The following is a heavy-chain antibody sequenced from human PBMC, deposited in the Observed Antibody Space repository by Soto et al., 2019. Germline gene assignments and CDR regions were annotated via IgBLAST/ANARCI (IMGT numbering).Heavy chain of an antibody. J-gene: IGHJ3*02. V-gene: IGHV1-69*02. CDR1: GGTFSSYT. D-gene: IGHD6-6*01. CDR2: IIPILGIA. CDR3: ARGGDSSSGAFDI. Sequence: QVQLVQSGAEVKKPGSSVQVSCKASGGTFSSYTISWVRQAPGQGLEWMGRIIPILGIANYAQKFQGRVTITADKSTSTAYMELSSLRSEDTAVYYCARGGDSSSGAFDIWGQGTMVTVSS.